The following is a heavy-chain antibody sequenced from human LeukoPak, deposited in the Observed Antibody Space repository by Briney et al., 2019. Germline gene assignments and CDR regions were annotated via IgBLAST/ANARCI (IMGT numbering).Heavy chain of an antibody. CDR3: ARSRSIPAAITPFDP. Sequence: SETLSLTCAVYGGSFSGYYWSWIRQPPGKGLEWIGEINHSGSTNYNPSLKSRVTISVDTSKNQFSLKLSSVTAADTAVYYCARSRSIPAAITPFDPWGQGTLVTVSS. V-gene: IGHV4-34*01. CDR2: INHSGST. D-gene: IGHD2-2*01. CDR1: GGSFSGYY. J-gene: IGHJ5*02.